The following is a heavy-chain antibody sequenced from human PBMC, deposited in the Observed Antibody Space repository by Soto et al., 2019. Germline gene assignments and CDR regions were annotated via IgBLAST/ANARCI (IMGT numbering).Heavy chain of an antibody. V-gene: IGHV1-69*13. Sequence: SVKVSCKASGGTFSSYAISWVRQAPGQGLEWMGGIIPIFGTANYAQKFQGRVTITADESTSTAYMELSSLRSEDTAVYYCARDAAAGTGVDNWFDPWGQGTQVTVSS. J-gene: IGHJ5*02. CDR1: GGTFSSYA. CDR3: ARDAAAGTGVDNWFDP. D-gene: IGHD6-13*01. CDR2: IIPIFGTA.